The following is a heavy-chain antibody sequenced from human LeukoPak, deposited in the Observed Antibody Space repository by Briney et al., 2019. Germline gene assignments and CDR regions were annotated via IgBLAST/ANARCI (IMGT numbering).Heavy chain of an antibody. CDR1: GYTFTSYY. J-gene: IGHJ4*02. CDR2: INPSGGST. V-gene: IGHV1-46*01. Sequence: ASVKVSCKASGYTFTSYYMYWVRQAPGQGLEWMGIINPSGGSTSYAQKFQGRVTMTRDTSTSTVYMELSSLRSEDTAVYYCARDTLYCDYYDSSGENSGSLHDWGQGTLVTVSS. D-gene: IGHD3-22*01. CDR3: ARDTLYCDYYDSSGENSGSLHD.